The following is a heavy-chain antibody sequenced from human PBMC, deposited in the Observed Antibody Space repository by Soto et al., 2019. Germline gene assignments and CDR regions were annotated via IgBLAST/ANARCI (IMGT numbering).Heavy chain of an antibody. D-gene: IGHD6-6*01. CDR2: IYYSGST. V-gene: IGHV4-61*01. CDR3: ARFAYSSSSKWFDP. CDR1: GGSVSSGSYY. Sequence: LSLTCTVSGGSVSSGSYYWSWIRQPPGKGLEWIGYIYYSGSTNYNPSLKSRVTISVDTSKNQFSLKLSSVTAADTAVYYCARFAYSSSSKWFDPWGQGTLVTVSS. J-gene: IGHJ5*02.